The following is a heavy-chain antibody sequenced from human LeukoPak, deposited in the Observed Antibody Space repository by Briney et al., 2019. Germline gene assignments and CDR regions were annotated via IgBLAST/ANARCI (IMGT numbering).Heavy chain of an antibody. CDR3: PREAGATSFDY. V-gene: IGHV3-21*01. D-gene: IGHD1-26*01. CDR1: GFPFSSYS. J-gene: IGHJ4*02. Sequence: GWSLTLSRAASGFPFSSYSMNWVRQAPGRGLEWVSSISGCSSYIYYADSVKGRSTLSSDNAKHSLYLHMNSLTAEDTPVCYCPREAGATSFDYWGQGTLVTVSS. CDR2: ISGCSSYI.